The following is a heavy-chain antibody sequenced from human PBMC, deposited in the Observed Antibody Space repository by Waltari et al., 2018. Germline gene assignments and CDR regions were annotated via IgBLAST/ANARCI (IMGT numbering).Heavy chain of an antibody. D-gene: IGHD4-4*01. CDR3: AREGEYSNYGQGDRFDV. V-gene: IGHV4-4*07. Sequence: QLQLQESGPGLVTPSETLSLTCAVSGGSISSNYWSWIRQPPGKGLEWIGRISGSGGSTDYNPALKSRVTISTDTSKNQFSLKLSSVTAADTAVYYCAREGEYSNYGQGDRFDVWGPGVLVTVSS. CDR1: GGSISSNY. J-gene: IGHJ5*02. CDR2: ISGSGGST.